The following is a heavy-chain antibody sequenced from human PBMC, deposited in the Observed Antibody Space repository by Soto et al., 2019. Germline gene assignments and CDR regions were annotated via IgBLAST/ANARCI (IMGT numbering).Heavy chain of an antibody. CDR1: GGSIGSGDYY. CDR3: ARDSRRRADSGTRPLYYFDY. V-gene: IGHV4-30-4*01. D-gene: IGHD1-26*01. J-gene: IGHJ4*02. Sequence: QVQLKESGPGLVKPSQTLSLTCSVSGGSIGSGDYYWSWVRQSPGKGLEWIGYMYYTGNTYYNPPPGTRVPFSVDTSENQLYLRLSDVTVADTAVYYCARDSRRRADSGTRPLYYFDYWGQGTLVTVSS. CDR2: MYYTGNT.